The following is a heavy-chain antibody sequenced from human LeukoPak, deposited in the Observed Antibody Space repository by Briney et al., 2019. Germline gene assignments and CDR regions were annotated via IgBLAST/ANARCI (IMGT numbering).Heavy chain of an antibody. V-gene: IGHV3-21*01. Sequence: GGSLRLSCAASGFTFSDYSMNWVRQAPGMGLEWVSSISSRRTYISYADSVKGRFTISRDNAKNSLYLEMNSLRAEDTAVYYCVRDRSGSYPYYFDFWGQGTLVIASS. CDR3: VRDRSGSYPYYFDF. D-gene: IGHD1-26*01. J-gene: IGHJ4*02. CDR2: ISSRRTYI. CDR1: GFTFSDYS.